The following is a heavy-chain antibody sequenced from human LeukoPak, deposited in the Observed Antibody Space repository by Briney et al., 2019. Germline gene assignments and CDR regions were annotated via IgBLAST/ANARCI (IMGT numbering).Heavy chain of an antibody. Sequence: GGSLRLSCAASGFTLNSYAMNWVRQAPGKGLEWASVISGSSGTAFYAGSVKGRFTISRDNSKNTLYLEMSSLRVEDTALYYCAKGGGDNYYSSIDSWGQGTLVTVSA. CDR2: ISGSSGTA. CDR1: GFTLNSYA. CDR3: AKGGGDNYYSSIDS. D-gene: IGHD2-21*02. V-gene: IGHV3-23*01. J-gene: IGHJ4*02.